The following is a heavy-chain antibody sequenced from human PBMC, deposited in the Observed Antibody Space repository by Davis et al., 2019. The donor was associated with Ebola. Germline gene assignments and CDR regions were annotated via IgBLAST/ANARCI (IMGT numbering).Heavy chain of an antibody. D-gene: IGHD3-10*01. CDR1: GYTFINYG. CDR2: ISPHNGNT. Sequence: ASVTVSCKTSGYTFINYGISWVRQAPGQGLEWMGWISPHNGNTNYAQEFQGRVTMTTDTSTSTAYMELRSLRSDDTAVYYCTRGIITYYYYFHMDVWGEGTTVTVSS. J-gene: IGHJ6*03. V-gene: IGHV1-18*04. CDR3: TRGIITYYYYFHMDV.